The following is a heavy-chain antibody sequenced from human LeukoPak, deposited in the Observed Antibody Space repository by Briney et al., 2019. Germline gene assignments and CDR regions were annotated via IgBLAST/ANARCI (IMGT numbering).Heavy chain of an antibody. CDR1: GFTFSSYE. D-gene: IGHD3-10*01. CDR2: ISSSGSTI. V-gene: IGHV3-48*03. J-gene: IGHJ5*02. CDR3: ARHVWFGEHNGHENWFDP. Sequence: GGSLRLSCAASGFTFSSYEMNWVRQAPGKGLEWVSYISSSGSTIYYADSVKGRFTIFRDNFKNTLYLQMNSLTAEDTAVYYCARHVWFGEHNGHENWFDPWGQGTLVIVSS.